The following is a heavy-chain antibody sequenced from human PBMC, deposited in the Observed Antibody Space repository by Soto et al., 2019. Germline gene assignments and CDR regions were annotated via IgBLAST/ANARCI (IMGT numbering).Heavy chain of an antibody. D-gene: IGHD1-26*01. CDR2: IRSSSIYI. J-gene: IGHJ2*01. CDR3: TRDRFFFQAEDGIRATVPVSAFLLNRSSDL. V-gene: IGHV3-21*03. Sequence: PGKGLECVSSIRSSSIYIYYAESVNGRFTISRDNAKSSLYLQMNSPSAEDTAVYYCTRDRFFFQAEDGIRATVPVSAFLLNRSSDL.